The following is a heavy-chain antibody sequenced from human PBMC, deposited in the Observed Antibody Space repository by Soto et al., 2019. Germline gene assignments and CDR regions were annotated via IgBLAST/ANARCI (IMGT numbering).Heavy chain of an antibody. D-gene: IGHD6-25*01. J-gene: IGHJ6*02. CDR1: GYTCTSYD. V-gene: IGHV1-8*01. CDR2: MNPHSGNT. CDR3: ATERTHSGLDV. Sequence: QVQLVQSGAEVKKPGASVKVSCKASGYTCTSYDINCVRQDTGQGLEWMGWMNPHSGNTGYAQKFKGRVPMTRNSSTSTAYMELSSLRSEATAVYYCATERTHSGLDVWGQGTTVTVSS.